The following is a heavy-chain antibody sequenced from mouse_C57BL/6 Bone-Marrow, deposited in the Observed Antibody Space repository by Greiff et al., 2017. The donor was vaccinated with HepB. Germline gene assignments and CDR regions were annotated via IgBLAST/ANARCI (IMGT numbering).Heavy chain of an antibody. D-gene: IGHD1-1*01. CDR3: ARLVVRDY. V-gene: IGHV1-82*01. CDR1: GYAFSSSW. Sequence: QVQLQQSGPELVKPGASVKISCKASGYAFSSSWMNWVKQRPGKGLEWIGRIYPGDGDTNYNGKFKGKATLTADKSSSTAYMQLSSRTSEDSAVYFCARLVVRDYWGQGTTLTVSS. J-gene: IGHJ2*01. CDR2: IYPGDGDT.